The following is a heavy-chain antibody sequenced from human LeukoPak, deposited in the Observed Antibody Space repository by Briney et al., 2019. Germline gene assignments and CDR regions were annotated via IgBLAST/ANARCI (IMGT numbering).Heavy chain of an antibody. D-gene: IGHD3-10*01. J-gene: IGHJ5*02. CDR1: GGSFSAYY. CDR3: ASVQYSGSGSYIP. Sequence: SETLSLTCAVSGGSFSAYYWSWIRQPPGKGLEWIGEINHSGSTNYNPSLKSRVTISGDTSKNQFSLRLSSVTAADTAVYYCASVQYSGSGSYIPWGQGTLVTVSS. V-gene: IGHV4-34*01. CDR2: INHSGST.